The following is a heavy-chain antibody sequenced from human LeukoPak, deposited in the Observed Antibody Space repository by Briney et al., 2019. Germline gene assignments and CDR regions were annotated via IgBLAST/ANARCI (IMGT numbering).Heavy chain of an antibody. D-gene: IGHD3-16*01. CDR2: INHNGNVN. Sequence: GGSLRLSCAASGFAFTNAWMNWVRQAPGKGLEWVASINHNGNVNYYVDSVKGRFTISRDNAKNSLYLQMSNLRAEDTAVYFCARGGGLDVWGQGATVTVSS. V-gene: IGHV3-7*03. CDR3: ARGGGLDV. J-gene: IGHJ6*02. CDR1: GFAFTNAW.